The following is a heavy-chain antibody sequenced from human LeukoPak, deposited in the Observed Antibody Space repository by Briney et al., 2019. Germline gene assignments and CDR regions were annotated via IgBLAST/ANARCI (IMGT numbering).Heavy chain of an antibody. D-gene: IGHD3-9*01. J-gene: IGHJ5*02. CDR2: ISAYNGNT. CDR1: GYTFTSYG. CDR3: ARDCGENDILTGYPTWFDP. Sequence: ASVKVSCKASGYTFTSYGISWVRQAPGQGLEWMGWISAYNGNTNYAQKLQGRVTMTTDTSTSTAYMELSSLRSEDTAVYYCARDCGENDILTGYPTWFDPWGQGTLVTVSS. V-gene: IGHV1-18*01.